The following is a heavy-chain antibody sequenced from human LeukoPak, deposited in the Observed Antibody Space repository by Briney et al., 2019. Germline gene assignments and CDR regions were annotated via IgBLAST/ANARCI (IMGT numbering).Heavy chain of an antibody. CDR1: GFTFSSYW. CDR3: ARDRDCSGGSCYSGLPHPVENWFDS. V-gene: IGHV3-74*01. D-gene: IGHD2-15*01. J-gene: IGHJ5*01. CDR2: IDSDGSST. Sequence: GGSLRLSCAAPGFTFSSYWIHWVRQAPGKGLVWVSHIDSDGSSTSYADSVKGRFTISRDNAKNTLYLQMNSLRAEDTAVYYCARDRDCSGGSCYSGLPHPVENWFDSWGQGTLVTVSS.